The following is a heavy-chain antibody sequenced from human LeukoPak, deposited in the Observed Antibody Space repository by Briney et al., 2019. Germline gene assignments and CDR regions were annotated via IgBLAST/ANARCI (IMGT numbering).Heavy chain of an antibody. J-gene: IGHJ5*02. D-gene: IGHD3-22*01. CDR1: GCAISSSY. CDR3: LGGRYYYDSSSYYYDNWFDL. Sequence: PSETLSLTCSVSGCAISSSYLSWLRQPPGKGLECIGYIYYDGSTNYNPSLKSRGTISLDTSKKQFSLMLSSVTSADAAVYYFLGGRYYYDSSSYYYDNWFDLWGKGTLVTVSS. CDR2: IYYDGST. V-gene: IGHV4-59*01.